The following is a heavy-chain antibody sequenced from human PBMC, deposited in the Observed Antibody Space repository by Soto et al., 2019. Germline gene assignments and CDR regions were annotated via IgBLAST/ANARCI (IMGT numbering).Heavy chain of an antibody. CDR1: GFTFSSYS. CDR2: ISSSSSYI. Sequence: KPGGSLRLSCAASGFTFSSYSMNWVRQAPGKGLEWVSSISSSSSYIYYADSVKGRFTISRDNAKNSLYLQMNSLRAEDTAVYYCARAKWSTQQLETYYYYYGMDVWGQGTTVTVSS. V-gene: IGHV3-21*01. CDR3: ARAKWSTQQLETYYYYYGMDV. J-gene: IGHJ6*02. D-gene: IGHD6-13*01.